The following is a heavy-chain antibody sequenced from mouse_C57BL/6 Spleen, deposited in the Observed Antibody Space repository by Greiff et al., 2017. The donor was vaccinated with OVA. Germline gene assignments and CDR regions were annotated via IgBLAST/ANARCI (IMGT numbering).Heavy chain of an antibody. D-gene: IGHD1-1*01. CDR3: ARRDYYGSSYWYFDV. CDR1: GYTFTSYR. Sequence: VQLVESGAELVKPGASVKLSCKASGYTFTSYRMQWVKQRPGQGLEWIGEIDPSDSYTNYNQKFKGKATLTVDTSSSTAYMQLSSLTSEDSAVYYCARRDYYGSSYWYFDVWGTGTTVTVSS. J-gene: IGHJ1*03. V-gene: IGHV1-50*01. CDR2: IDPSDSYT.